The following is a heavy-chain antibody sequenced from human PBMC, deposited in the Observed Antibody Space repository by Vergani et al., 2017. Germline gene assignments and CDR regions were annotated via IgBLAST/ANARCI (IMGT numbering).Heavy chain of an antibody. CDR2: ISSSSSYI. J-gene: IGHJ4*02. V-gene: IGHV3-21*01. CDR3: ARDIGYYGSGSLDY. D-gene: IGHD3-10*01. Sequence: EVQLVESGGGLVKPGGSLRLSCAASGFTFSSYSMNWVRQAPGKGLELVSSISSSSSYIYYADSVKGRFTISRDNAKNSLYLQMNSLRAEDTAVYYCARDIGYYGSGSLDYWGQGTLVTVSS. CDR1: GFTFSSYS.